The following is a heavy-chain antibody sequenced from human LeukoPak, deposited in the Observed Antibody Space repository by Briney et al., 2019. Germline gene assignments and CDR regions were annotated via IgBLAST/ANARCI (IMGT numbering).Heavy chain of an antibody. Sequence: GGSLRLSCAASDFTFSSYEMNWVRQAPGKGLEWISFIGNSGNIIYYADSVRGRFTISRDNGKNSLYLQMNSMRPLGRAVYDYARDHSGSSAYWYFDLWGRGTLVSVSS. CDR2: IGNSGNII. V-gene: IGHV3-48*03. J-gene: IGHJ2*01. CDR1: DFTFSSYE. CDR3: ARDHSGSSAYWYFDL. D-gene: IGHD6-6*01.